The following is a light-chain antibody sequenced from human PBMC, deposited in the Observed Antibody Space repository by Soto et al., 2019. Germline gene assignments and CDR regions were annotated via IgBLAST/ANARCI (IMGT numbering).Light chain of an antibody. CDR1: SGDIGSYNR. V-gene: IGLV2-14*01. J-gene: IGLJ1*01. Sequence: QSALTQPASVSGSPGQSITISCTGTSGDIGSYNRVSWYQQHPGKAPKLIIYEVTYRPSGVSNPFSGSKSGNTASLTIYGLQAEDEAEYYCNSYTNANTRACVFGTGTKLTVL. CDR2: EVT. CDR3: NSYTNANTRACV.